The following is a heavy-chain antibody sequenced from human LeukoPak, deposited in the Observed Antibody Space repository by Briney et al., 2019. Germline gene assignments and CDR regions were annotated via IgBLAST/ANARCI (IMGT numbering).Heavy chain of an antibody. Sequence: ASVKVSCKASGYTFTSYGISWVRQAPGQGLEWMGWISAYNGNTNYAQKLQGRVTMTTDTSTSTAYMELRSLRSDDTAVYYCARGGRIMITFGGVPNDYWGQGTLVTVSS. CDR2: ISAYNGNT. CDR3: ARGGRIMITFGGVPNDY. CDR1: GYTFTSYG. V-gene: IGHV1-18*01. J-gene: IGHJ4*02. D-gene: IGHD3-16*01.